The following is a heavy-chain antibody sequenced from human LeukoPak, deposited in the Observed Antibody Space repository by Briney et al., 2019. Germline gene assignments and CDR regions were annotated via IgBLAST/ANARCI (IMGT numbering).Heavy chain of an antibody. Sequence: SGGSLRLSCAASGFTFSSYSMHWVRQAPGKGLEWVAVISYDGSNKYYADSVKGRFTISRDNSKNTLYLQMNSLRAEDTAVYYCARADNVITMIEDWGQGTLVTVSS. D-gene: IGHD3-22*01. J-gene: IGHJ4*02. CDR2: ISYDGSNK. CDR1: GFTFSSYS. V-gene: IGHV3-30*03. CDR3: ARADNVITMIED.